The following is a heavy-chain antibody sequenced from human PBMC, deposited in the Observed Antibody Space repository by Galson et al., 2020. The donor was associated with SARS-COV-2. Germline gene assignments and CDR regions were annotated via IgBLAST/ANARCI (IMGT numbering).Heavy chain of an antibody. D-gene: IGHD3-22*01. CDR1: GFTFSSYD. CDR2: IGTAGDT. Sequence: GGSLRLSCAASGFTFSSYDMHWVRQATGKGLEWVSAIGTAGDTYYPGSVKGRFTISRENAKNSLYLQMNSLRAGDTAVYYCARGHGPDHSSHCGYFYYYGMDVWGQGTTVTVSS. V-gene: IGHV3-13*04. J-gene: IGHJ6*02. CDR3: ARGHGPDHSSHCGYFYYYGMDV.